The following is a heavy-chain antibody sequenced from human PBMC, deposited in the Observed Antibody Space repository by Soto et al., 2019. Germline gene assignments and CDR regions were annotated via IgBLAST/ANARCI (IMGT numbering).Heavy chain of an antibody. CDR1: GFTFSDSW. CDR2: IKPDESEK. Sequence: HPGGSLRLSCTASGFTFSDSWMTWVRQAPGKGLEWVARIKPDESEKKYADSVKGRFSISGDNAKNSMYLQMDSLRGEDTAVYYCVRGGSNYASWGQGTLVTVSS. CDR3: VRGGSNYAS. J-gene: IGHJ5*02. D-gene: IGHD4-4*01. V-gene: IGHV3-7*01.